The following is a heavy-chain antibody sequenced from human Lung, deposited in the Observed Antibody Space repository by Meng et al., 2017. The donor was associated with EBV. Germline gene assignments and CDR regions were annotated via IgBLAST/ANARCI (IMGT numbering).Heavy chain of an antibody. D-gene: IGHD6-13*01. CDR2: ISAYNGNT. Sequence: QVQLGQSGAGVKKPGASVKVSCEASGFIFTSYAISWVRQAPGQGLQYMGWISAYNGNTNYAQKLQGRVTMTTDTSTSTAYMELRCLRSDDTAVYYCAASSSSWYQNWFDPWGQGTLVTVSS. CDR3: AASSSSWYQNWFDP. V-gene: IGHV1-18*01. CDR1: GFIFTSYA. J-gene: IGHJ5*02.